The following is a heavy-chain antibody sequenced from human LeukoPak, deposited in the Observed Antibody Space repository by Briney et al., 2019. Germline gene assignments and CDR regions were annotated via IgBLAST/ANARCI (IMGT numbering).Heavy chain of an antibody. V-gene: IGHV3-30*18. Sequence: GGSLRLSCADSGFTFSSYGMQWVRQAPGKALEWVVVISYDGSNKYYADSVKGRFTISRDNSKNTLYLQMNSLRAEDTAVYYCAKDPRGGVVPTSSYYYYMAVWGKGTTVTVSS. CDR2: ISYDGSNK. D-gene: IGHD2-2*01. J-gene: IGHJ6*03. CDR3: AKDPRGGVVPTSSYYYYMAV. CDR1: GFTFSSYG.